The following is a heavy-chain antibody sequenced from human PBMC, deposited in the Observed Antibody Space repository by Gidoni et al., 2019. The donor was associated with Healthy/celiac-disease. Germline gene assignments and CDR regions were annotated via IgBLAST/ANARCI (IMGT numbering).Heavy chain of an antibody. CDR2: ICAGDSNT. J-gene: IGHJ3*02. CDR1: GYSFTSDW. V-gene: IGHV5-51*01. D-gene: IGHD3-22*01. CDR3: ARQGYYDSSGPGDAFDI. Sequence: EEQSGQTGAEVKQRGESLKICCKGDGYSFTSDWIGWVRQMPGKGLEWMGIICAGDSNTRYSPSFQGQVTISADNSISTAYLQCSRLKASDTAMYYCARQGYYDSSGPGDAFDIWGQGTMVTVSS.